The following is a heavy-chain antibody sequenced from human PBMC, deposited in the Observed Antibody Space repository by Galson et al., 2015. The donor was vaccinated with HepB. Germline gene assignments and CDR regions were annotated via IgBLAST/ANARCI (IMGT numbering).Heavy chain of an antibody. J-gene: IGHJ4*02. CDR2: INAGNGNT. V-gene: IGHV1-3*01. D-gene: IGHD3-22*01. Sequence: SVKVSCKASGYTFTSYAMHWVRQAPGQRLEWMGWINAGNGNTKYSQKFQGRVTITRDTSASTAYMELSSLRSEDTAVYYCARDPYYYDSSGYPPFFDYWGQGTLVTVSS. CDR3: ARDPYYYDSSGYPPFFDY. CDR1: GYTFTSYA.